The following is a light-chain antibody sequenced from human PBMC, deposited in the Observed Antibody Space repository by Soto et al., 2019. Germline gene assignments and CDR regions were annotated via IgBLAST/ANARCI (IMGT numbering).Light chain of an antibody. J-gene: IGLJ3*02. CDR1: SGHSTYT. V-gene: IGLV4-69*01. CDR3: QTWVTGSWV. Sequence: QPVLTQSPSASASLGASVKLTCTLSSGHSTYTIAWHQQQPEKGPRFLMNLNSDGSHSKGDGIPDRFSGSSSGAERYLTISSLQSEDEADYYCQTWVTGSWVFGGGTQLTVL. CDR2: LNSDGSH.